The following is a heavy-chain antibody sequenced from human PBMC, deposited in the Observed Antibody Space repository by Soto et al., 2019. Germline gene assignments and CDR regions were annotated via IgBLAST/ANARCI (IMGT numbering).Heavy chain of an antibody. D-gene: IGHD1-26*01. CDR2: ISYDGSNT. CDR1: GFTFSSYG. CDR3: EKEGGLSGSYYISSSYYFYY. V-gene: IGHV3-30*18. J-gene: IGHJ4*01. Sequence: QVQLVESGGGVVQPGRSLRLSCAASGFTFSSYGMHWVRQAPGKGLEWVAIISYDGSNTYYADSVKGRFTISRDNSKNTLYLQMNSLRAEDTSVYYCEKEGGLSGSYYISSSYYFYYWGQGTLVTVSS.